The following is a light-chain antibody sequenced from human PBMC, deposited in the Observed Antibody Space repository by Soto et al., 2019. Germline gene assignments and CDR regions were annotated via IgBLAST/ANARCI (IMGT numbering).Light chain of an antibody. CDR1: QSISDW. CDR3: QDYDNYLWT. CDR2: RAS. J-gene: IGKJ1*01. Sequence: DIQMTQSPATLSASVGDRVTITCRASQSISDWVAWYQQKPGKPPKFLIYRASSLQGGVPSRFSGSGSGTEFTLTISSLQPDDFATYYCQDYDNYLWTFGQGTKVDSK. V-gene: IGKV1-5*03.